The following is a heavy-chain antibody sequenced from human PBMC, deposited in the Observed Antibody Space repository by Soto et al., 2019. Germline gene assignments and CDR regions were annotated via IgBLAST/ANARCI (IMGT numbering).Heavy chain of an antibody. CDR3: ARGPGGPDGPGDY. Sequence: QVQLVQSGAEVKKPGASVKVSCKASGYTFTSYAMHWVRQAPGQRLEWMGWINAGNGNTKYSQKFPGRVNNTRDTSASTAYMELSNLRSEDTAVYYCARGPGGPDGPGDYWGQGTLVTVSS. CDR2: INAGNGNT. V-gene: IGHV1-3*01. D-gene: IGHD2-15*01. CDR1: GYTFTSYA. J-gene: IGHJ4*02.